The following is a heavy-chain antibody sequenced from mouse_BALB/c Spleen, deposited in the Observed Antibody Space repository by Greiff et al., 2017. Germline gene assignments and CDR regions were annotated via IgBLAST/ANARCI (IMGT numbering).Heavy chain of an antibody. J-gene: IGHJ2*01. Sequence: EVMLVESGGGLVQPGGSLKLSCAASGFTFSSYTMSWVRQTPEKRLGWVAYISNGGGSTYYPDTVKGRFTISRDNAKNTLYLQMSSLKSEDTAMYYCARRGNSLDYWGQGTTLTVSS. CDR2: ISNGGGST. D-gene: IGHD1-1*02. V-gene: IGHV5-12-2*01. CDR3: ARRGNSLDY. CDR1: GFTFSSYT.